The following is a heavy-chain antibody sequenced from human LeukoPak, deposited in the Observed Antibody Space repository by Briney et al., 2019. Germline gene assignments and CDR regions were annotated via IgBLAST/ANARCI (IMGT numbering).Heavy chain of an antibody. J-gene: IGHJ4*02. Sequence: ASVKVSCKVSGYTLTELSMHWVRQAPGKGLEWMGGIIPIFGTANYAQKFQGRVTITADESTSTAYMELSSLRSEDTAVYYCAGALPGYSGYGLDWGQGTLVTVSS. CDR2: IIPIFGTA. CDR1: GYTLTELS. V-gene: IGHV1-69*13. CDR3: AGALPGYSGYGLD. D-gene: IGHD5-12*01.